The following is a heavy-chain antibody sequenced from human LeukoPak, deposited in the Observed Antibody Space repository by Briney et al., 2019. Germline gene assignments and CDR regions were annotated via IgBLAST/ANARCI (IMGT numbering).Heavy chain of an antibody. V-gene: IGHV4-34*01. CDR2: INHSGST. CDR1: GGSFSGYY. D-gene: IGHD3-10*01. CDR3: ARLSYYYGSGSYYPSSFDY. J-gene: IGHJ4*02. Sequence: PSETLSLTCAVYGGSFSGYYWSWIRQPPGKGLEWIGEINHSGSTNYNPSLKSRVTISVDTSKNQFSLKLSSVTAADTAVYYCARLSYYYGSGSYYPSSFDYWGQGTLVTVSS.